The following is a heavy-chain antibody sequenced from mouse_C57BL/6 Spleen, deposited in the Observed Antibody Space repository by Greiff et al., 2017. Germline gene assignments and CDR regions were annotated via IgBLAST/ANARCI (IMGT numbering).Heavy chain of an antibody. CDR3: ARGDYYGSSSYAMDY. CDR2: IHPNSGST. V-gene: IGHV1-64*01. J-gene: IGHJ4*01. D-gene: IGHD1-1*01. CDR1: GYTFTSYW. Sequence: QVQLQQPGAELVKPGASVKLSCKASGYTFTSYWMHWVKQRPGQGLEWIGMIHPNSGSTNYNETFKSKATLTVDKSSSTAYMQLSSLTSEDSAVYYGARGDYYGSSSYAMDYWGQGTSVTVSS.